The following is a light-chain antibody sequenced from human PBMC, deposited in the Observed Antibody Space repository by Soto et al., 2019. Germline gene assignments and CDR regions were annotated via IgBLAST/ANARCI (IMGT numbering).Light chain of an antibody. CDR3: QQYHNWPIT. V-gene: IGKV3-15*01. Sequence: EIVITQSPATLSVSPGERATLSCSASQSVSSNLAWHQQKPGQAPRILMYDASTRATGISARFSGSGSGTEFTLTISSLQSEDFAVHYCQQYHNWPITFGQGTRLEIK. CDR2: DAS. CDR1: QSVSSN. J-gene: IGKJ5*01.